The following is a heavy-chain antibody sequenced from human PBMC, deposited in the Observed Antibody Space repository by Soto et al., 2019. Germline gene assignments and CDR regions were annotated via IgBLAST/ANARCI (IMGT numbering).Heavy chain of an antibody. CDR3: AKGFGASSDS. CDR1: GFAFSTYG. CDR2: ISYDGTDK. J-gene: IGHJ5*02. Sequence: QVHLVESGGGVVQPGRSLTISCVGSGFAFSTYGMHWVRQAPAKGLVWVALISYDGTDKYYADSVKGRFSISKDNPKQTLSLQMDSRRPEDTAVYYWAKGFGASSDSWGQGTLVNVS. V-gene: IGHV3-30*18. D-gene: IGHD2-21*01.